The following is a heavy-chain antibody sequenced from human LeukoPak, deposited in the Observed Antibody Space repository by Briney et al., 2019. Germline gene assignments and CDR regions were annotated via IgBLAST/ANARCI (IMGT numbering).Heavy chain of an antibody. J-gene: IGHJ4*02. Sequence: PGGSLRLSCAASGFTFSSYSMNWVRQAPGKGLEWVSSISSSSSYIYYADSVNGRFTISRDNAKNSLYLQMNSLRAEDTAVYYCARDSEGVVPAAIYYFDYWGQGTLVTVSS. D-gene: IGHD2-2*02. CDR1: GFTFSSYS. V-gene: IGHV3-21*01. CDR3: ARDSEGVVPAAIYYFDY. CDR2: ISSSSSYI.